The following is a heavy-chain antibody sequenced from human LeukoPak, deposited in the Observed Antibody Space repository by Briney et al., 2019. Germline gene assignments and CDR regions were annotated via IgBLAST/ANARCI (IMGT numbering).Heavy chain of an antibody. D-gene: IGHD1-1*01. CDR2: ISAYNGNT. Sequence: ASVKVSCKASVYTFTSYGISCVRQAPGQGLEWMGWISAYNGNTNYAQKLRGRVTMTTDTSTSIPYMELRSLRSDDTAVYYCAREPNWTEFDYWGQGTLVTVSS. J-gene: IGHJ4*02. CDR3: AREPNWTEFDY. CDR1: VYTFTSYG. V-gene: IGHV1-18*04.